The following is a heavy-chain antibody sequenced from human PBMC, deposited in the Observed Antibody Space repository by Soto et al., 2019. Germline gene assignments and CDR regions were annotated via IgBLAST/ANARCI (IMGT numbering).Heavy chain of an antibody. CDR2: VYQSGTT. CDR1: NASISNPIYY. J-gene: IGHJ4*02. D-gene: IGHD2-2*01. Sequence: SETLSLTCTVSNASISNPIYYWGWIRQAPGKGLEWIGNVYQSGTTRLNPSLKSRVSIFVDRSKNQFSLELNSATAADRAVYYCARQPESTSYFDYWGQGILVTVSS. CDR3: ARQPESTSYFDY. V-gene: IGHV4-39*01.